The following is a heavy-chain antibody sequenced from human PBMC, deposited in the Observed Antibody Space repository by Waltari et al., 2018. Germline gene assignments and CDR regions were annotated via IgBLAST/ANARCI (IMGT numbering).Heavy chain of an antibody. CDR2: VDPEDGET. CDR3: ATVPIDSLRFLEWLLGY. J-gene: IGHJ4*02. CDR1: GYTFTDYY. Sequence: EVQLVQSGAEVKKPGATVKISCKASGYTFTDYYMHWVQQAPGKGLEWMGRVDPEDGETIYAEKFQGRVTITAATSTDTAYMELSSLRSEDTAVYYCATVPIDSLRFLEWLLGYWGQGTLVTVSS. D-gene: IGHD3-3*01. V-gene: IGHV1-69-2*01.